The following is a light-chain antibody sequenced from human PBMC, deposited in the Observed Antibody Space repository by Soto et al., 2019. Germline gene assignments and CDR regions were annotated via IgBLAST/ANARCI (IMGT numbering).Light chain of an antibody. CDR2: GNS. Sequence: QPVLTQPPSVSGAPGQSVTISCTGSSSNIGAGYDVHWYQQLPGTAPKLLIYGNSNRPSGVPDRFSGSKSGTSASLAITGLQAEDEADYYCQSYDSSLSGSGVFGGGTKLTVL. CDR3: QSYDSSLSGSGV. J-gene: IGLJ2*01. CDR1: SSNIGAGYD. V-gene: IGLV1-40*01.